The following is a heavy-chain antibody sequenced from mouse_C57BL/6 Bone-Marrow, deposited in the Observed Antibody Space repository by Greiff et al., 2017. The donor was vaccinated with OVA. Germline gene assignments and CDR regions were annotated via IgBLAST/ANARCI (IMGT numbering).Heavy chain of an antibody. J-gene: IGHJ2*01. CDR1: GYTFTEYT. Sequence: VQLQQSGAELVKPGASVTLSCKASGYTFTEYTIPWVKQRSGQGLEWIGWFYTGSGSIKYNENFKDKATLTADKSSSTVYMELSRLTSEDSAVYFCARNEDYDYYFDDWGQGTTLTVSS. D-gene: IGHD2-4*01. V-gene: IGHV1-62-2*01. CDR3: ARNEDYDYYFDD. CDR2: FYTGSGSI.